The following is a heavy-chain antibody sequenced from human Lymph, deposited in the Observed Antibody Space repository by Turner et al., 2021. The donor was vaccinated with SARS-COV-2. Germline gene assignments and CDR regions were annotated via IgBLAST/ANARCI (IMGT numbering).Heavy chain of an antibody. CDR1: GFTVSSYA. V-gene: IGHV3-23*01. Sequence: EVQLLASGVAFAQPGGSLRLSCSVSGFTVSSYAMSWFRQGPGKGLEWVTAIGGSGGDTYYADSVKGRFTISRDNSKNTLYLQMNSLRAEDTAVYYCAKGVRGAMIVVVIPYFDYWGQGTLVTVSS. CDR2: IGGSGGDT. D-gene: IGHD3-22*01. CDR3: AKGVRGAMIVVVIPYFDY. J-gene: IGHJ4*02.